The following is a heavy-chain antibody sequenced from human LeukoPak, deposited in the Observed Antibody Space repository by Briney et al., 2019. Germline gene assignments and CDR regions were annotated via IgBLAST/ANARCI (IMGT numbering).Heavy chain of an antibody. CDR3: ARDLLPYYGGNSGYYYYMDV. CDR1: GYIFSTFG. Sequence: GASVKVSCKASGYIFSTFGFTWVRQAPGQGLEWMGWINAGNGNTKYSQEFQGRVTITRDTSASTAYMELSSLRSEDTAVYYCARDLLPYYGGNSGYYYYMDVWGKGTTVTISS. D-gene: IGHD4-23*01. J-gene: IGHJ6*03. CDR2: INAGNGNT. V-gene: IGHV1-18*01.